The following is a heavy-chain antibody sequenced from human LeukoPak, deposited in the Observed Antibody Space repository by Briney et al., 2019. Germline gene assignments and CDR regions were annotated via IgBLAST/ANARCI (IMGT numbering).Heavy chain of an antibody. J-gene: IGHJ5*02. Sequence: SETLSLTCAVYGGSSSSYYWSCISQPAGKGLEWIGAIIHSGSTNYNPSLKSRVTISVDTSRNQFSLKLSSVTAADTAVYYCARGDPTPPLGFGESVGYWFDPWGQGTLVTVSS. D-gene: IGHD3-10*01. V-gene: IGHV4-34*01. CDR2: IIHSGST. CDR1: GGSSSSYY. CDR3: ARGDPTPPLGFGESVGYWFDP.